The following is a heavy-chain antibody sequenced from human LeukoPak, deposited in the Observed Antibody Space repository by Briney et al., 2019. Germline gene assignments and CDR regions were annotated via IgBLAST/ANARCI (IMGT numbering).Heavy chain of an antibody. CDR2: ISSSSSDI. V-gene: IGHV3-21*01. J-gene: IGHJ6*02. CDR1: GFTFTSYT. D-gene: IGHD1-1*01. CDR3: AREMNDRELDFFYGMDV. Sequence: GGSLRLSCTTSGFTFTSYTMNWVRQAPGKGLEWVSSISSSSSDISYADSVKGRFAISRDNAKNFVYVQMSSLRAEDTAVYFCAREMNDRELDFFYGMDVWGQGTTVTVSS.